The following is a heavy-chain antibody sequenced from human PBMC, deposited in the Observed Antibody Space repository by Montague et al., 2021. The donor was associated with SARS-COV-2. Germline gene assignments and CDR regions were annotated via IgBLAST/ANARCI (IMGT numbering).Heavy chain of an antibody. Sequence: SETLSLTCVVYGGSFSGYYWSWIRQPPGKGLEWIGEINRSGSTNYNPSLKGRVTISVDTSKKQFSLRLNSVTAADTAVYYCARGGGYSYGALDYWGQGTLVTVSS. J-gene: IGHJ4*02. CDR2: INRSGST. V-gene: IGHV4-34*01. CDR1: GGSFSGYY. D-gene: IGHD5-18*01. CDR3: ARGGGYSYGALDY.